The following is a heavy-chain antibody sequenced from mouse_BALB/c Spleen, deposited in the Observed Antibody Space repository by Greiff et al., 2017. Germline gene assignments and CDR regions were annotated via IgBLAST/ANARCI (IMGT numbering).Heavy chain of an antibody. D-gene: IGHD1-1*01. CDR3: ARGDYYGSRVPFAY. CDR1: GYAFSSSW. V-gene: IGHV1-82*01. J-gene: IGHJ3*01. Sequence: VQLQQSGPELVKPGASVKISCKASGYAFSSSWMNWVKQRPGQGLEWIGRIYPGDGDTNYNGKFKGKATLTADKSSSTAYMQLSSLTSVDSAVYFCARGDYYGSRVPFAYWGQGTLVTVSA. CDR2: IYPGDGDT.